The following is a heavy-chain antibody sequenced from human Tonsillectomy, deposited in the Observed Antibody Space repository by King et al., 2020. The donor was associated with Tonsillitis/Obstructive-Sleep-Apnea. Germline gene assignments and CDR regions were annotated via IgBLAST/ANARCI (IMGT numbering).Heavy chain of an antibody. CDR2: ISGSGGST. Sequence: VQLVESGGGLVQPGGSLRLSCAASGFTFSSYAMSWVRQAPGKGLEWVSAISGSGGSTYYADSVKGRFTISRDNSKKTLYMQMNRLRAEDTAVYYCAQLVFISFGESEMGNWFYPWGQGTLVTVSS. J-gene: IGHJ5*02. V-gene: IGHV3-23*04. CDR1: GFTFSSYA. D-gene: IGHD3-10*01. CDR3: AQLVFISFGESEMGNWFYP.